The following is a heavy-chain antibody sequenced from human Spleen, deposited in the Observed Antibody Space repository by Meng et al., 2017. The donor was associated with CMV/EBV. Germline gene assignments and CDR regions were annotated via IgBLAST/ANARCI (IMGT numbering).Heavy chain of an antibody. V-gene: IGHV4-4*02. CDR2: IYHSGST. Sequence: VSGGSVSSSNWWTWVRQPPAKGLEWIGEIYHSGSTNYNPSLKSRVTISVDKSKNHFSLRLSSVTAADTAVYYCARERVTMIANWIDPWGQGTLVTVSS. D-gene: IGHD3-22*01. J-gene: IGHJ5*02. CDR3: ARERVTMIANWIDP. CDR1: GGSVSSSNW.